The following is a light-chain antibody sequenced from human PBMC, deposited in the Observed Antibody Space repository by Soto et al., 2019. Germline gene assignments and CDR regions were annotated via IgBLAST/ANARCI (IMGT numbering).Light chain of an antibody. J-gene: IGLJ1*01. CDR1: SSDVGGYNY. CDR3: SSYTSSSTYV. CDR2: DVS. Sequence: QSVLTQPDSVSGSAGQSITISCTGTSSDVGGYNYVSWYQQHPGKAPKLMIYDVSNRPSGVSNRFSGSKSGNTASLTISGLQAEDEADYYCSSYTSSSTYVFGTGTKVTVL. V-gene: IGLV2-14*01.